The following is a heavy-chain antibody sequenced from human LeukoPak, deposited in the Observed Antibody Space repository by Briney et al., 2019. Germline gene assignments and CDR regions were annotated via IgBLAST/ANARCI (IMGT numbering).Heavy chain of an antibody. Sequence: SETLSLTCTVSGGSISSSSYYWGWIRQPPGKGLEWIGSIYYSGSTYYNPSLKSRVTISVDTSKNQFSLKLSSVTAADTAVYYCARQFVGYSFSDYWGQGTLVTVSS. V-gene: IGHV4-39*01. D-gene: IGHD5-18*01. CDR1: GGSISSSSYY. CDR3: ARQFVGYSFSDY. J-gene: IGHJ4*02. CDR2: IYYSGST.